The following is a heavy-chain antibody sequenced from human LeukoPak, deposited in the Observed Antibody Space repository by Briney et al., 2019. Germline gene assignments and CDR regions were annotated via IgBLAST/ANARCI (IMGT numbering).Heavy chain of an antibody. D-gene: IGHD1-7*01. Sequence: GASVKVSCKASGYTFTSYGISWVRQAPGQGLEWMGWISAYNGNTNYAQKLQGRVTMTTDTSTSTAYMELRSLRSDDTAVYYCARAPNLTWKYGGAIRYYFDYWGQGTLVTVFS. CDR3: ARAPNLTWKYGGAIRYYFDY. V-gene: IGHV1-18*01. J-gene: IGHJ4*02. CDR1: GYTFTSYG. CDR2: ISAYNGNT.